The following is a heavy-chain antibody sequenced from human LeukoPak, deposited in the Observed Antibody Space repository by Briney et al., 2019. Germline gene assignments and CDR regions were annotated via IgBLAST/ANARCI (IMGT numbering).Heavy chain of an antibody. J-gene: IGHJ3*02. CDR2: ISSSSSYI. CDR3: ARVQAYYYDSSGYPGAFDI. D-gene: IGHD3-22*01. CDR1: GFTFSSYS. Sequence: PGGSLRLSCAASGFTFSSYSMNWVRQAPGKGLEWVSSISSSSSYIYYADSVKGRFTISRDNAKNSLYLQMNSLRAEDTAVYYCARVQAYYYDSSGYPGAFDIWGQGTMVTVSS. V-gene: IGHV3-21*01.